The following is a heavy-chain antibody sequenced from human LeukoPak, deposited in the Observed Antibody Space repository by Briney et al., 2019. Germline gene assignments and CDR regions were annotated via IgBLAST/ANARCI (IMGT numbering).Heavy chain of an antibody. V-gene: IGHV4-31*03. CDR1: GGSISSGGYY. J-gene: IGHJ4*02. D-gene: IGHD4-17*01. CDR2: IYYSGST. CDR3: ARAPRGDYVDY. Sequence: SETLSLTCTVSGGSISSGGYYWSWIRQHPGKGLEWIGYIYYSGSTYYNPSLKSRVTISVDTSKNQFSLKLSSVTAADTAVYYCARAPRGDYVDYWGQGTLVTVSS.